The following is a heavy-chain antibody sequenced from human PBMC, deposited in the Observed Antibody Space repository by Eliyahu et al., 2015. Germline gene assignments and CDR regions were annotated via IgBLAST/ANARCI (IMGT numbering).Heavy chain of an antibody. CDR2: INHSGST. J-gene: IGHJ4*02. V-gene: IGHV4-34*01. D-gene: IGHD6-13*01. Sequence: GLEWIXEINHSGSTNYNPSLKSRVTISVDTSKNQFSLKLSSVTAADTAVYYCARGGYSSLSGSYYFDYWGQGTLVTVSS. CDR3: ARGGYSSLSGSYYFDY.